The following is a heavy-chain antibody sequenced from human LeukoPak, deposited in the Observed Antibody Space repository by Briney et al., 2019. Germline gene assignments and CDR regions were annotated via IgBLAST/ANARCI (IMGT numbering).Heavy chain of an antibody. Sequence: KPSETLSLICTVSGGSISSSSYYWTWIRQPPGKGLEWIGEMNDSGGSNYNPSLKSRATISVDTSKNQFSLRLSSVTAADTAVYYCARGPDCSGGTCTDRPLDNWGQGTLVTVSS. D-gene: IGHD2-15*01. CDR1: GGSISSSSYY. CDR3: ARGPDCSGGTCTDRPLDN. V-gene: IGHV4-39*07. J-gene: IGHJ4*02. CDR2: MNDSGGS.